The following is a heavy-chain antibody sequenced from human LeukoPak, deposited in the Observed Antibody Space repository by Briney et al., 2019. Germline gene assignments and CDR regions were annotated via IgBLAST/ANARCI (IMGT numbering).Heavy chain of an antibody. V-gene: IGHV3-30*04. J-gene: IGHJ4*02. CDR1: GFTFSSYA. CDR2: ISYDGSNK. Sequence: GRSLRLSCAASGFTFSSYAMHWVRQAPGKGLEWVAVISYDGSNKYYADSVKGRFTISRDNSKNTLYLQMNSLRAEDTALYYCANTYFYASANYWGQGTLVTVSS. CDR3: ANTYFYASANY. D-gene: IGHD3-10*01.